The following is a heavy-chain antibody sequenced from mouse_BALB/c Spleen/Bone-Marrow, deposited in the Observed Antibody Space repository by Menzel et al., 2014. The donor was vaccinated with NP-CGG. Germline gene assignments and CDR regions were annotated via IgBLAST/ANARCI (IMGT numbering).Heavy chain of an antibody. V-gene: IGHV1-53*01. Sequence: QVQLHTSGLQSLNRGAYAVFSCKPSGSTFTSYYLYWMQQRPGQGLNWIGKINPSNGGTNYNEKCKSKATLTVDRSSNTAYRQLSRLTSDDSAVYYCAREQGRFFFDCMRRGPTLT. CDR3: AREQGRFFFDC. CDR2: INPSNGGT. J-gene: IGHJ2*01. CDR1: GSTFTSYY.